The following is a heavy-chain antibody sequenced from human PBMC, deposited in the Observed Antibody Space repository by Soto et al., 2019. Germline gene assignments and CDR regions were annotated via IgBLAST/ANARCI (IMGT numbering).Heavy chain of an antibody. CDR2: ISSSSSYI. D-gene: IGHD4-4*01. Sequence: PXVSLRLSFAASGFTFSSYSMNWVRQAPGKGLEWVSSISSSSSYIYSADSVKGRFTISRDNAKNSLYLQMNSLRAEDTAVYYCEREDYSNFDYWGQGTLVTVSS. V-gene: IGHV3-21*01. J-gene: IGHJ4*02. CDR3: EREDYSNFDY. CDR1: GFTFSSYS.